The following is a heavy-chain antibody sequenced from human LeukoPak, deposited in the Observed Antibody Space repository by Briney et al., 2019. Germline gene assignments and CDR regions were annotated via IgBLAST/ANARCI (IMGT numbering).Heavy chain of an antibody. CDR3: ARSDYGGPTGAFDI. Sequence: PGGSLRLSCAASGFAFSSSEMNWVRQAPGKGLEWVSYISDGGKTKYYADSVKGRFTISRDNAKNSLYLQMNSLRAEDTAVYYCARSDYGGPTGAFDIWGQGTVVTVSS. V-gene: IGHV3-48*03. CDR2: ISDGGKTK. D-gene: IGHD4-23*01. J-gene: IGHJ3*02. CDR1: GFAFSSSE.